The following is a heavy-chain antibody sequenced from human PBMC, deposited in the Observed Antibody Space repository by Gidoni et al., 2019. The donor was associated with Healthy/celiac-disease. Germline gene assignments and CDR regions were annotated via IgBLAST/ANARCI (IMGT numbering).Heavy chain of an antibody. J-gene: IGHJ4*02. CDR3: ARAPPLDCSSTSCYGGHLDY. Sequence: QVQLVESGGGVVQPGRSLRLSCAPSGFTFSSYALHWVRPAPGKGLEWVAVISYDGSNKYYADSVKGRFTISRDKSKNTLYLQMNSLRAEDTAVYYCARAPPLDCSSTSCYGGHLDYWGQGTLVTVSS. V-gene: IGHV3-30-3*01. D-gene: IGHD2-2*01. CDR1: GFTFSSYA. CDR2: ISYDGSNK.